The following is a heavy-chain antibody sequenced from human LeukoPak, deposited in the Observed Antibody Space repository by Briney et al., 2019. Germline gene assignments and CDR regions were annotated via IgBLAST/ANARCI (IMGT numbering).Heavy chain of an antibody. CDR3: ARVMAARREDLNWFDP. V-gene: IGHV4-39*07. D-gene: IGHD6-6*01. CDR2: IYYSGNT. J-gene: IGHJ5*02. CDR1: GGSIRSSGSY. Sequence: SETLSLTCTVSGGSIRSSGSYWGWIRQPPGKGLEWIGSIYYSGNTYNPSLKSRVTISVDTSKNQFSLNLTSVNAADTAVYYCARVMAARREDLNWFDPWGQGTLVTVSS.